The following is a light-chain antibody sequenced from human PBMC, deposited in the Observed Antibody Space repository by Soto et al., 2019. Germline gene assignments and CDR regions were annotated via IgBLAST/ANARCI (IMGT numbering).Light chain of an antibody. CDR2: DDD. CDR1: SSNIGGNS. Sequence: QAVVSQPPSVSAAPGQRVTISCSGSSSNIGGNSVSWYQQLPGTAPKLLIYDDDQRPSGIPDRFSGSKSGTSATLGITGFQTGDEADYYCGSWDSSLSAYVFGTGTKLTVL. V-gene: IGLV1-51*01. CDR3: GSWDSSLSAYV. J-gene: IGLJ1*01.